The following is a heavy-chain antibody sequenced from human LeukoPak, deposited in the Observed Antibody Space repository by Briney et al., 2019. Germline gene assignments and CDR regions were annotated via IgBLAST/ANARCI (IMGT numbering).Heavy chain of an antibody. D-gene: IGHD3-22*01. CDR2: IVVGSGNT. CDR1: GFTFTSSA. Sequence: TSVKVSCKASGFTFTSSAMQWVRQARGQRLEWIGWIVVGSGNTNYAQKFQERVTITRDMSTSTAYMELSSLRSEDTAVYYCARSYYDSSALGAFGYWGQGTLVTVSS. CDR3: ARSYYDSSALGAFGY. V-gene: IGHV1-58*02. J-gene: IGHJ4*02.